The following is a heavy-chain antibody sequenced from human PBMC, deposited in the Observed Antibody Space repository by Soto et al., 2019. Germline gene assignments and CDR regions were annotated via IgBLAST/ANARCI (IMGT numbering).Heavy chain of an antibody. CDR2: ISAYNGNT. J-gene: IGHJ4*02. CDR3: ANEYGGIYQDRNC. D-gene: IGHD2-15*01. Sequence: ASVKLSCKASGYTFTSYGISWVRQAPGQGLEWMGLISAYNGNTNYAQKLQGRVTMTTDTSTSTAYMDLRSLRAEDTALYYCANEYGGIYQDRNCWGQGTLVTVSS. V-gene: IGHV1-18*01. CDR1: GYTFTSYG.